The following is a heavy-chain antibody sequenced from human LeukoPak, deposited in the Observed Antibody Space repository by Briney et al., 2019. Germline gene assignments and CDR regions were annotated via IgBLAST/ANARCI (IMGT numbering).Heavy chain of an antibody. CDR1: GFTFSRYW. V-gene: IGHV3-7*01. Sequence: GGSLRLSCAASGFTFSRYWMSWVRQAPGKGLEWVANIKQDGSEKYYVDSVKGRFTISRDNAKNSLYLQMNSLRAEDTAVYYCARIRSEMGEDDYWGQGTLVTVSS. J-gene: IGHJ4*02. D-gene: IGHD3-16*01. CDR3: ARIRSEMGEDDY. CDR2: IKQDGSEK.